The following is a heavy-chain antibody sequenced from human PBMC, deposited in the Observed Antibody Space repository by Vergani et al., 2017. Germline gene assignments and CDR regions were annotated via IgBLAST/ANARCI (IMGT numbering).Heavy chain of an antibody. CDR3: ARDLGYCSGGSCSY. Sequence: QVQLVQSGAEVKKPGSSVKVSCKASGGTFSSYTISWVRQAPGQGLEWMGRIIPILGIANYAQKFHGRVTITADKSTSTAYMELSSLRSEDTAVYYCARDLGYCSGGSCSYWGQGTLVTVSS. J-gene: IGHJ4*02. CDR2: IIPILGIA. V-gene: IGHV1-69*08. CDR1: GGTFSSYT. D-gene: IGHD2-15*01.